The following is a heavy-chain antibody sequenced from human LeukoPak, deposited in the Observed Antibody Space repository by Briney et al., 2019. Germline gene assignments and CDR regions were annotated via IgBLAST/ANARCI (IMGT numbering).Heavy chain of an antibody. Sequence: VKVSCKASGGTFSSYAISWVRQAPGPGLEWMGRIIPILGIANYAQKFQGRATITEDKSTSTAYMELSSLRSEDTAVYYCARALGGDYVWGSYRTDAFDIWGQGTLVTVSS. CDR3: ARALGGDYVWGSYRTDAFDI. D-gene: IGHD3-16*02. V-gene: IGHV1-69*04. CDR1: GGTFSSYA. J-gene: IGHJ3*02. CDR2: IIPILGIA.